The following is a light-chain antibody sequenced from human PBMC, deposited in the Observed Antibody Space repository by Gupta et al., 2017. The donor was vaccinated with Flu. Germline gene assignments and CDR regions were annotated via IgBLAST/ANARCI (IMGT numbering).Light chain of an antibody. V-gene: IGLV3-25*03. J-gene: IGLJ1*01. CDR2: KDS. Sequence: GKTARITCSGDAGSNQYAYWYQQKAGQAPVLVIYKDSERPAGIPGLFSGSSSGTTVTLTISGVQAEDEADYYCQSADTSGTYVFGTGTKVTVL. CDR3: QSADTSGTYV. CDR1: AGSNQY.